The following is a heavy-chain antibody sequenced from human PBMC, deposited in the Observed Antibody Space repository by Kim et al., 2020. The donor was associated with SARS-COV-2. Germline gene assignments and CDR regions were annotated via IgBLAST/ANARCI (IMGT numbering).Heavy chain of an antibody. CDR2: IYYSGST. Sequence: SETLSLTCTVSGGSISSYYWSWIRQPPGKGLERIGYIYYSGSTNYNPSLKSRVTISVDTSKNQFSLKLSSVTAADTAVYYCARTSYDFWSGYYVDYWGQGTLVTVSS. D-gene: IGHD3-3*01. CDR1: GGSISSYY. V-gene: IGHV4-59*13. J-gene: IGHJ4*02. CDR3: ARTSYDFWSGYYVDY.